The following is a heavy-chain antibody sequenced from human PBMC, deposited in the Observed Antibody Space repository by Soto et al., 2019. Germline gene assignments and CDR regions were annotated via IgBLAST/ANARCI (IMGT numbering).Heavy chain of an antibody. CDR2: ISYDGSNK. V-gene: IGHV3-30*18. Sequence: GGSLRLSCAVSRFTFSNYGMHWVRQAPGKGLEWVAVISYDGSNKYYADSVKGRFTISRDNSKNTLYLQMNSLRAEDTAVYYCAKDPTYGARFHYYNGMDVWGQGTTVTVSS. D-gene: IGHD4-17*01. J-gene: IGHJ6*02. CDR3: AKDPTYGARFHYYNGMDV. CDR1: RFTFSNYG.